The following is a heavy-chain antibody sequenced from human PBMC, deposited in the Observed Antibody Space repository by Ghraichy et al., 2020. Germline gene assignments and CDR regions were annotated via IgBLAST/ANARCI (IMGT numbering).Heavy chain of an antibody. CDR1: GFTFNNYG. Sequence: GSLNISCVASGFTFNNYGMSWVRQAPGKGLEWVSDISGGGENTYYADSVKGRFTISRDNSKNTLYLQMNSLRAEDTAVYYCAKWVGGGGQGTLVTVSS. V-gene: IGHV3-23*01. CDR3: AKWVGG. CDR2: ISGGGENT. J-gene: IGHJ4*02. D-gene: IGHD4-23*01.